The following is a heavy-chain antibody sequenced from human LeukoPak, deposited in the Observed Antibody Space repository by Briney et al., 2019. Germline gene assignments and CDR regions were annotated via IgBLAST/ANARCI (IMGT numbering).Heavy chain of an antibody. Sequence: KPSQTLSLTCTVSGGSISSGGYYWSRIRQHPGKGLEWIGYIYYSGSTYYNPSLKSRVTTSVDTSKNQFSLKLSSVTAADTAVYYCARGNYDSSGYLDYWGQGTLVTVSS. CDR1: GGSISSGGYY. CDR2: IYYSGST. CDR3: ARGNYDSSGYLDY. J-gene: IGHJ4*02. V-gene: IGHV4-31*03. D-gene: IGHD3-22*01.